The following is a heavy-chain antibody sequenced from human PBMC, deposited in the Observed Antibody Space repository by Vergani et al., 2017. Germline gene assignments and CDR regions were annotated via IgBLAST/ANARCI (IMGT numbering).Heavy chain of an antibody. CDR3: ARLISGYDLGIVFAFDI. D-gene: IGHD5-12*01. Sequence: EVQLVQSGAEVKKPGESLKISCKGSGYSFTSYWIGWVRQMPGKGLGWMGIIYPGDSDTRYSPSFQGQVTISADKSISTAYLQWSSLKAADTAMYYCARLISGYDLGIVFAFDIWGQGPMVTVSS. V-gene: IGHV5-51*01. J-gene: IGHJ3*02. CDR1: GYSFTSYW. CDR2: IYPGDSDT.